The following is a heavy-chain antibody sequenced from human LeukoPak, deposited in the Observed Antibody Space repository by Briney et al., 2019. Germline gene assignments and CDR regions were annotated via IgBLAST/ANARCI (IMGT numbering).Heavy chain of an antibody. Sequence: ASVKVSCKASGYTFTSYDINWVRQATGQGLEWMGWMNPNSGNTGYAQKFQVRVTMTEDPSTDTAYMELSSLRSEDTAVYYCAKPKSSYFDGSGYYYDYWGQGTLVTVSS. CDR3: AKPKSSYFDGSGYYYDY. CDR1: GYTFTSYD. V-gene: IGHV1-8*01. CDR2: MNPNSGNT. J-gene: IGHJ4*02. D-gene: IGHD3-22*01.